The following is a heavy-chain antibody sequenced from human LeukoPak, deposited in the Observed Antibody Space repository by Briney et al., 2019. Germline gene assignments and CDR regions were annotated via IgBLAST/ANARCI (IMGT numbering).Heavy chain of an antibody. D-gene: IGHD5-18*01. CDR2: IYYSGST. V-gene: IGHV4-59*01. J-gene: IGHJ6*03. CDR1: GGSTSSYY. CDR3: ARGSGYSYGYGYYYYYMDV. Sequence: SETLSLTCTVSGGSTSSYYWSWIRQPPGKGLEWIGYIYYSGSTNYNPSLKSRVTISVDTSKNQFSLKLSSVTAADTAVYYCARGSGYSYGYGYYYYYMDVWGKGTTVTISS.